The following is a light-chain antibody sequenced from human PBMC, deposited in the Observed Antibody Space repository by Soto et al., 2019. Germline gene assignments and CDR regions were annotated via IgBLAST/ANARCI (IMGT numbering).Light chain of an antibody. V-gene: IGKV1-5*03. CDR3: QHYASFSGT. J-gene: IGKJ1*01. Sequence: IHMTQSPSTLTASXGYRVTVSCRGSYSISNGVGRYQLKSGXSPNLLXDKASTLEQGGPSRFSCSGSVTEFTRTISTLQTDDFATYYGQHYASFSGTFGQGTKVDIK. CDR2: KAS. CDR1: YSISNG.